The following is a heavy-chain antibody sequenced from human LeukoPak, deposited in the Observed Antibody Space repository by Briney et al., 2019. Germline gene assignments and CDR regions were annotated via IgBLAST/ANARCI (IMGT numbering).Heavy chain of an antibody. CDR2: ILYDGSNT. Sequence: PGRCLRPSCAASGFSFSSNGMDCVRPPPGKWMEWVEVILYDGSNTNCADSVKGRFTISRDNSKNTLYLQMNSLRAEDTAVYYCAKDWYYYDSSGSISYFDYWGQGALVTVSS. V-gene: IGHV3-30*18. D-gene: IGHD3-22*01. CDR1: GFSFSSNG. J-gene: IGHJ4*02. CDR3: AKDWYYYDSSGSISYFDY.